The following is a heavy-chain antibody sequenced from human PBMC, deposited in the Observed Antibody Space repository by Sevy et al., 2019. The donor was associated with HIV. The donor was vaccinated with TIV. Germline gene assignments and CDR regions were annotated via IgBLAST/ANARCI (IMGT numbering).Heavy chain of an antibody. CDR2: VYPGDSDT. CDR3: GRPAGYYDSSGYSLIDN. D-gene: IGHD3-22*01. Sequence: GESLKISCKGSGYSFTGYWVDWVRQMPGKGLEWMGSVYPGDSDTRYSPSFQGQVTISADKSINTAYLQWSSLKASDTAMYYCGRPAGYYDSSGYSLIDNWGQGTLVTVSS. CDR1: GYSFTGYW. V-gene: IGHV5-51*01. J-gene: IGHJ4*02.